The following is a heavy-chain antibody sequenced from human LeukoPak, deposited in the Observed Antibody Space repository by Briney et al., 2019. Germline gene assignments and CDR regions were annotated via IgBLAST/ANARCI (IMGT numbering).Heavy chain of an antibody. CDR1: GGSISSGGYY. D-gene: IGHD6-6*01. CDR3: ARAYSSSSDAFDI. CDR2: IYHSGIT. Sequence: PSQTLSLTCTVSGGSISSGGYYWSWIRQPPGKGLEWIGYIYHSGITYYNPSLKSRVTISVDRSKNQFSLKLSSVTAADTAVYYCARAYSSSSDAFDIWGQGTMVTVSS. J-gene: IGHJ3*02. V-gene: IGHV4-30-2*01.